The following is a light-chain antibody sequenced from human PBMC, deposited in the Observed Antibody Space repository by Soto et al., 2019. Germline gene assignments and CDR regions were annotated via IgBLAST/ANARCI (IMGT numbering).Light chain of an antibody. Sequence: EIVLTQSPVILSLSPGDTATFPCRASQSVSSYLAWYQQTPGQAPRLLIYDASNRATGIPARFSGGGSGTDFTLTIDNLEPEDFAIYYCQQRSNWPPITFGQGTRLEI. V-gene: IGKV3-11*01. CDR3: QQRSNWPPIT. CDR2: DAS. J-gene: IGKJ5*01. CDR1: QSVSSY.